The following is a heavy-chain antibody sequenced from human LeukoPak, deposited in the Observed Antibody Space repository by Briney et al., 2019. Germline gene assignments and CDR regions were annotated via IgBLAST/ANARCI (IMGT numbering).Heavy chain of an antibody. CDR1: GXTFSSYA. CDR3: AKDKELVVIPCSFDC. D-gene: IGHD3-22*01. CDR2: ISGSGGST. Sequence: PGGSLRLSCAASGXTFSSYAMNWVRQAPGKGLEWVSVISGSGGSTYYADSVRGRFTISRDNSKNTLYLQMNSLRAEDTAVYYCAKDKELVVIPCSFDCWGQRSLVTV. V-gene: IGHV3-23*01. J-gene: IGHJ4*02.